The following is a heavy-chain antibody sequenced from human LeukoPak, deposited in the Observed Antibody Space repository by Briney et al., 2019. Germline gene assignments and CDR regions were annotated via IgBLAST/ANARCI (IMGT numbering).Heavy chain of an antibody. CDR3: AKWGAAYDFWSGYLPNWFDP. Sequence: GGSLRLSCAASGFTFSSYAMSWVRQAPGKGLEWVSAISGSGGSTYYADSVKGRFIISRDNSKNTLYLQMNSLRAEDTAVYYCAKWGAAYDFWSGYLPNWFDPWGQGTLVTVSS. CDR1: GFTFSSYA. J-gene: IGHJ5*02. D-gene: IGHD3-3*01. V-gene: IGHV3-23*01. CDR2: ISGSGGST.